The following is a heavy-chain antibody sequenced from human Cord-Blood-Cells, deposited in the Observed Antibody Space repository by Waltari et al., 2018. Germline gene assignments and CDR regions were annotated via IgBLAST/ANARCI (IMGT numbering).Heavy chain of an antibody. CDR3: ATSVWVWFGEFTSNIYVDY. Sequence: QVQLVQSGAEVKKPGASVKVSCKVSGYTLTELSMHWVRQAPGKGLGWMGGFATEDRETIYAQKCQGRVTMTDETSTETAYMELSSLRFEDTAVYYCATSVWVWFGEFTSNIYVDYWGQGTLVTVSS. CDR1: GYTLTELS. V-gene: IGHV1-24*01. CDR2: FATEDRET. D-gene: IGHD3-10*01. J-gene: IGHJ4*02.